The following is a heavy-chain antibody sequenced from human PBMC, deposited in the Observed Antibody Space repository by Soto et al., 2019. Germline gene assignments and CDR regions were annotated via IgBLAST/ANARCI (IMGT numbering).Heavy chain of an antibody. CDR3: ARGLYDFFTGYPSYNWFDP. J-gene: IGHJ5*02. Sequence: GGSLRLSCAASGFTFSSYWMHWVRQAPGKGLVWVSRINSDGSSTSYADSVKGRFTISRDNAKNTLYLQMNSLRAEDTAVYYCARGLYDFFTGYPSYNWFDPLGQGTLVTVPQ. CDR1: GFTFSSYW. V-gene: IGHV3-74*01. D-gene: IGHD3-9*01. CDR2: INSDGSST.